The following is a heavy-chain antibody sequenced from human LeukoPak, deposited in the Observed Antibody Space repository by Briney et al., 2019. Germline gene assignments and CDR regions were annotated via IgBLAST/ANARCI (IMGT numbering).Heavy chain of an antibody. D-gene: IGHD6-19*01. V-gene: IGHV3-74*01. CDR2: INSDGSST. J-gene: IGHJ6*02. CDR3: ARGAPPYSSGWYFFYYYYGMDV. CDR1: GFTFSSYW. Sequence: GGSLRLSCAASGFTFSSYWMHWVRQAPGKGLVWVSRINSDGSSTNYADSVKGRFTISRDNAKNTLYLQMNSLRAEDTAVYYCARGAPPYSSGWYFFYYYYGMDVWGQGTTVTVSS.